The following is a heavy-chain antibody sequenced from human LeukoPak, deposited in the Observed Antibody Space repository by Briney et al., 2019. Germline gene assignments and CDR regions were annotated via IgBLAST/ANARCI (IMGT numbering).Heavy chain of an antibody. V-gene: IGHV4-39*07. Sequence: SETLSLTCTVSGDSISSSDHYWGWIRQPPGKRLEWIGSIHYSGNIYYNPSLNSRVTLLLDTSKNQFSLRLFSVTAADTAVYYCARGRYTDGAYSKTDFDYWGQGTLVTVSA. CDR1: GDSISSSDHY. D-gene: IGHD2-8*01. CDR2: IHYSGNI. J-gene: IGHJ4*02. CDR3: ARGRYTDGAYSKTDFDY.